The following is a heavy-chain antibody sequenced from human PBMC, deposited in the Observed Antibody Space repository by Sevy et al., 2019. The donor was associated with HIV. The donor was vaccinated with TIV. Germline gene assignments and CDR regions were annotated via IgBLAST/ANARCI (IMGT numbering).Heavy chain of an antibody. CDR2: VYYTGGT. Sequence: SETLSLTCTVSGGSINSDHWNWIRRPPGKGLEWIGYVYYTGGTNYNPSLKNRVTISVDRTKNQFSLNLTSVTAADTAVYYCARRNDFDIWGQGTMVTVSS. J-gene: IGHJ3*02. V-gene: IGHV4-59*08. CDR1: GGSINSDH. CDR3: ARRNDFDI.